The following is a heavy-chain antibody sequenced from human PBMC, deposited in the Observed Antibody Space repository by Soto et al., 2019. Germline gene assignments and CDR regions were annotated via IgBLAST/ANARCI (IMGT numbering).Heavy chain of an antibody. CDR2: IKQDGSEK. D-gene: IGHD6-6*01. V-gene: IGHV3-7*01. Sequence: GSLILSCAASGFTCSSYWMSWVRQAPGKGLEWVANIKQDGSEKYYVDSVKGRFTISRDNAKNSLYLQMNSLRAEDTAVYYCAREGGSSRSPYYFDYWGQGTLVTVSS. CDR3: AREGGSSRSPYYFDY. J-gene: IGHJ4*02. CDR1: GFTCSSYW.